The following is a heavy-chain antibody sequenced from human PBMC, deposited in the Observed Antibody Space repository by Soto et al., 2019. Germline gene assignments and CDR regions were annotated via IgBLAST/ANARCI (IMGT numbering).Heavy chain of an antibody. V-gene: IGHV3-7*01. D-gene: IGHD3-3*01. CDR2: IKQDGSEK. J-gene: IGHJ4*02. CDR1: GFTFTNYW. CDR3: ARDMGVFWSGYPEGGFDY. Sequence: GGSLRLSCAASGFTFTNYWMSWVRQAPGKGLEWVANIKQDGSEKYYADSAKGRFIISRDNAKTSLYLQMNGLRAEDTAVYYCARDMGVFWSGYPEGGFDYWGQGTPVNVS.